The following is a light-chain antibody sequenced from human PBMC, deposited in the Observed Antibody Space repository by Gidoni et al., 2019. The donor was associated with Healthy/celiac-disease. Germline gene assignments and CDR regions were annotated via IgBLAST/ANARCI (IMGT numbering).Light chain of an antibody. CDR3: SSYTSSSTLYV. CDR1: SSDVGGYNH. J-gene: IGLJ1*01. V-gene: IGLV2-14*03. CDR2: DVS. Sequence: SALTQPAPVSGSPGQSITISCTGTSSDVGGYNHVSWYQQHPGKAPKLMIYDVSNRPSGVSNRFSGSKSGNTASLTISGLQAEDEADYYCSSYTSSSTLYVFGTGTKVTVL.